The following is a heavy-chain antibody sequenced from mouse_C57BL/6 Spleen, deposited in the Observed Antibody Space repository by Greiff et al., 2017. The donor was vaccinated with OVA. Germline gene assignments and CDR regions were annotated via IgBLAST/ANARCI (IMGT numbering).Heavy chain of an antibody. CDR2: ISSGSSPI. V-gene: IGHV5-17*01. Sequence: EVKLMESGGGLVKPGGSLKLSCAASGFTFSDYGMPWVRQAPEKGLEWVAYISSGSSPIYYADTVKGRFTISRGNAKNTLFLQMTSLRSEDTAMYYCAKDSNYYGSSYPYYYAMDYWGQGTSVTVSS. J-gene: IGHJ4*01. CDR1: GFTFSDYG. D-gene: IGHD1-1*01. CDR3: AKDSNYYGSSYPYYYAMDY.